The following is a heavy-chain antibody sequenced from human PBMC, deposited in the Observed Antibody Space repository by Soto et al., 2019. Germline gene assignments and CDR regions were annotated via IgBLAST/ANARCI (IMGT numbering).Heavy chain of an antibody. J-gene: IGHJ6*02. CDR2: ISAYNGNT. V-gene: IGHV1-18*01. CDR3: ARAGARTSSSYYYYYGMDV. Sequence: GASVKVSCKASGYSFATHSFSWVRQAPGQGLEWMGWISAYNGNTDYAQKFQGRVTMTTDTSTTTAYMELRGLTSDDTAVYYCARAGARTSSSYYYYYGMDVWGQGTTVTSP. CDR1: GYSFATHS. D-gene: IGHD6-6*01.